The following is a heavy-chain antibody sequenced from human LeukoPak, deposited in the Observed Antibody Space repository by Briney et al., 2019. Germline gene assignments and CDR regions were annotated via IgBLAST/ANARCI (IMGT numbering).Heavy chain of an antibody. D-gene: IGHD6-19*01. Sequence: ASVKVSCKASGYTFTSYGISWVRQAPGQGLEWMGWISAYNGNTNYAQKLQGRVTMTTDTSTSTAYMELSSLRSEDTAVYYCARGPPPAKYSSGMLYYFDYWGQGTLVTVSS. CDR2: ISAYNGNT. CDR3: ARGPPPAKYSSGMLYYFDY. V-gene: IGHV1-18*01. CDR1: GYTFTSYG. J-gene: IGHJ4*02.